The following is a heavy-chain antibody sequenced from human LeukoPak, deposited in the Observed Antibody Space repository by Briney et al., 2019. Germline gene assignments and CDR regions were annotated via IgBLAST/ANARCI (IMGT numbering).Heavy chain of an antibody. Sequence: ASVKVSCKASGYTFTGYYMHWVRQAPGQGLEWMGRINPNSGGTKYAQRFQGRVTMTRDTSISTAYMELSRLRSDDTAVYYCARDKDIVLMVYASGGFAPWGQGTLVTVSS. V-gene: IGHV1-2*06. D-gene: IGHD2-8*01. J-gene: IGHJ5*02. CDR2: INPNSGGT. CDR1: GYTFTGYY. CDR3: ARDKDIVLMVYASGGFAP.